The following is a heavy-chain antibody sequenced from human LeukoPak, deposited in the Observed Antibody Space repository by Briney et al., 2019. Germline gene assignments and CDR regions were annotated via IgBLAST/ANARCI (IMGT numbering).Heavy chain of an antibody. J-gene: IGHJ4*02. Sequence: GESLKISCKGSGYSFTSYWIGWVRQMPGKGLEWMGIIYPGDSDTRYSPSFQGQVTISADKSISTAYLQWSSLKASDTAMYYCARRGPDYYGSGSLDYWGQGTLVTVSS. CDR2: IYPGDSDT. D-gene: IGHD3-10*01. CDR3: ARRGPDYYGSGSLDY. V-gene: IGHV5-51*01. CDR1: GYSFTSYW.